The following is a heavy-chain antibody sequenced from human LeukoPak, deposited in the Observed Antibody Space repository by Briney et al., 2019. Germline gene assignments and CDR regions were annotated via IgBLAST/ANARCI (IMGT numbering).Heavy chain of an antibody. J-gene: IGHJ4*02. CDR2: IFPSGGEI. CDR1: GFTFSSYW. CDR3: ATYRQVLLPFES. V-gene: IGHV3-23*01. Sequence: GGSLRLSCAASGFTFSSYWMHWVRQPPGKGLEWVSSIFPSGGEIHYADSVRGRFTISRDNSKSTLSLQMNSLRAEDTAIYYCATYRQVLLPFESWGQGTLVTVSS. D-gene: IGHD2-8*02.